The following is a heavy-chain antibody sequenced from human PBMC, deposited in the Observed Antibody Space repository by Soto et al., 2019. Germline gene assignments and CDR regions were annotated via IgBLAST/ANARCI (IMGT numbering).Heavy chain of an antibody. CDR1: GFAFNNYA. Sequence: PGGSLRLSCAASGFAFNNYAMNWVRQAPGKGMEWVSHIRGSGGSTDDAEAGNGEFSISKDSVNNTLYLHMSSLRAEDTALYFCAKEGPYINSWSSAGYLQHWGLGTQVTVSS. D-gene: IGHD2-2*02. CDR2: IRGSGGST. J-gene: IGHJ1*01. V-gene: IGHV3-23*01. CDR3: AKEGPYINSWSSAGYLQH.